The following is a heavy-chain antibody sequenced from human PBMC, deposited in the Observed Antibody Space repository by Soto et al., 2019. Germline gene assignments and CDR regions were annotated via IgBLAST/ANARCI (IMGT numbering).Heavy chain of an antibody. CDR2: ISYDGSNK. V-gene: IGHV3-30-3*01. J-gene: IGHJ6*02. CDR1: GFTFSSYA. D-gene: IGHD4-4*01. CDR3: VMNSNARIYYYYGMDV. Sequence: GGSLRLSCAASGFTFSSYAMHWVRQAPGKGLEWVAVISYDGSNKYYADSVKGRFTISRDNSKNTLYLQMNSLRAEDTAVYYCVMNSNARIYYYYGMDVWGQGTTVTVSS.